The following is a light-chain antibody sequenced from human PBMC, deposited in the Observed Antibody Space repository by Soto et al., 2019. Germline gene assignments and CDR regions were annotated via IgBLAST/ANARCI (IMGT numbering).Light chain of an antibody. CDR2: ENN. Sequence: QSVLTQPPSVSAAPGQKVTISCSGSSSNIGNNYVSWYQQLPGTAPKLLIYENNKRPSGIPDRFSGSKSGTSATPGITGLQTGDEADYYCGTWAGSLSAGVVFGGGTKLTVL. CDR1: SSNIGNNY. J-gene: IGLJ2*01. CDR3: GTWAGSLSAGVV. V-gene: IGLV1-51*02.